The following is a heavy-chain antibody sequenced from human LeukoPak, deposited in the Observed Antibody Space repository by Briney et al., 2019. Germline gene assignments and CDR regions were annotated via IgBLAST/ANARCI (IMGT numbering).Heavy chain of an antibody. J-gene: IGHJ6*03. V-gene: IGHV3-30*01. CDR2: ISNDGSNK. Sequence: GSPRLSCSASGFPFSSHAMQRVRQAPGKGLEWGAVISNDGSNKYYADSVKGRFTISRDNSKNTLYLQMNSLRAEDTAVYYCAREGVDIVVVPAAHYYYYMDVWGKGTTVTVSS. D-gene: IGHD2-2*01. CDR1: GFPFSSHA. CDR3: AREGVDIVVVPAAHYYYYMDV.